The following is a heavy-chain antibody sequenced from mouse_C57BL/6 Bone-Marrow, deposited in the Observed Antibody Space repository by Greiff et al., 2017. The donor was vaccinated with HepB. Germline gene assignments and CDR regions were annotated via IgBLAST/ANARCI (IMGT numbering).Heavy chain of an antibody. CDR3: VRHHRGANYYGSSYWYFDV. V-gene: IGHV10-1*01. CDR1: GFSFNTYA. J-gene: IGHJ1*03. Sequence: EVKLVESGGGLVQPKGSLKLSCAASGFSFNTYAMNWVRQAPGKGLEWVARIRSKSNNYATYYADSVKDRFTISRDDSESMLYLQMNNLKTEDTAMYYCVRHHRGANYYGSSYWYFDVWGTGTTVTVSS. D-gene: IGHD1-1*01. CDR2: IRSKSNNYAT.